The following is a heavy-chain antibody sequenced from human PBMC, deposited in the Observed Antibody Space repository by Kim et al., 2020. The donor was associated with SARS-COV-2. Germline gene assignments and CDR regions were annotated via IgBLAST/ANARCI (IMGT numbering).Heavy chain of an antibody. CDR1: GGSISSGGYY. D-gene: IGHD3-22*01. CDR2: IYYSGST. J-gene: IGHJ4*02. V-gene: IGHV4-31*03. CDR3: ARGGAYYDSSGYYFDY. Sequence: SETLSLTCTVSGGSISSGGYYWSWIRQHPGKGLEWIGYIYYSGSTYYNPSLKSRVTISVDTSKNQFSLKLSSVTAADTAVYYCARGGAYYDSSGYYFDYWGQGTLVTVSS.